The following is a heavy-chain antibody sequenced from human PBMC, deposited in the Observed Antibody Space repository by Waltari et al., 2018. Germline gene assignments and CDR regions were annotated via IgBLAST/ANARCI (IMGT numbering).Heavy chain of an antibody. CDR2: TNHAENT. CDR3: VRLEDCTGPGGNCYSGDSFALDV. V-gene: IGHV4-34*02. J-gene: IGHJ6*02. CDR1: GGSVAGYC. D-gene: IGHD2-8*02. Sequence: QVQLQQWGAGLLQPSETLALTCADDGGSVAGYCWGWVRPPPGKGLEWVGETNHAENTNSNPSLRSRVSLSVDTSKSQFSLKLTFVTAADTAVYYCVRLEDCTGPGGNCYSGDSFALDVWGQGTTVTVSS.